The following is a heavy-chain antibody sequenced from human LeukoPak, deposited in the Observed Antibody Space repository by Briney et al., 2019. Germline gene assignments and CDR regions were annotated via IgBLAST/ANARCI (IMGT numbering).Heavy chain of an antibody. CDR2: HSSNGGSI. D-gene: IGHD6-6*01. CDR3: ARGGSIAARSIDC. CDR1: GFTFSSYA. V-gene: IGHV3-64*01. J-gene: IGHJ4*02. Sequence: GVSLRLSCAASGFTFSSYAMHWARQAQGKGLEYVSAHSSNGGSIYYANSVQGRFTISRDNSKNTLFLQMGSLRAEDMAVYYCARGGSIAARSIDCWGRGTMVTVSS.